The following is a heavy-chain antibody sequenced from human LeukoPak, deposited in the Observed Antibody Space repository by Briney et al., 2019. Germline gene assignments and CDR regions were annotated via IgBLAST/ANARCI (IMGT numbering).Heavy chain of an antibody. CDR3: AREGISIFGIPRRGWFDP. D-gene: IGHD3-3*01. CDR2: ISHDGSNK. J-gene: IGHJ5*02. V-gene: IGHV3-30-3*01. Sequence: GGSLRLSCAASGFTFSSYAMQWVRQAPVKGLKWVAVISHDGSNKYYADSVKGRFTISRDNSKNTLFLSMNSLRAEDSAVYYCAREGISIFGIPRRGWFDPCGQGTLVTVSS. CDR1: GFTFSSYA.